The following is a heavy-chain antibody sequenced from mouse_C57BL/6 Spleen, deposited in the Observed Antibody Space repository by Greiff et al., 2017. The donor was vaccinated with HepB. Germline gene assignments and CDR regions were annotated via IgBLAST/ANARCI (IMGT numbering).Heavy chain of an antibody. J-gene: IGHJ2*01. CDR3: ASPSTGTYYFDY. Sequence: VQLQQPGAELVKPGASVKMSCKASGYTFTSYWITWVKQRPGQGLEWIGDIYPGSGSTNYNEKFKSKATLTVDTSSSTAYMQLSSLTSEDSAVYYCASPSTGTYYFDYWGQGTTLTVSS. D-gene: IGHD4-1*02. CDR1: GYTFTSYW. CDR2: IYPGSGST. V-gene: IGHV1-55*01.